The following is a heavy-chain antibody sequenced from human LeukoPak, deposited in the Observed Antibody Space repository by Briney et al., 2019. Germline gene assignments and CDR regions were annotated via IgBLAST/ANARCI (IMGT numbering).Heavy chain of an antibody. V-gene: IGHV4-39*01. CDR2: IYYSGST. D-gene: IGHD2-15*01. Sequence: SETLSLTCTVSGGSISSSSYYWGWIRQPPGKGLEWIGSIYYSGSTYYNPSLRSRVTISVDTSKNQFSLKLSSVTAADTAVYYCASPRPVCSGGSCYLNWFDPWGQGTLVTVSS. CDR3: ASPRPVCSGGSCYLNWFDP. J-gene: IGHJ5*02. CDR1: GGSISSSSYY.